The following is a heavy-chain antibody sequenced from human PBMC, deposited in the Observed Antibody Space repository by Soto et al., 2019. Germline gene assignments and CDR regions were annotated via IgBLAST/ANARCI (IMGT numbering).Heavy chain of an antibody. Sequence: QVQLVESGGGVVQPGRSLRLSCVASGFTCSRDAMHWVRQAPGKGLEWVAMIWYDGSKKYYTDSVKGRFTISRDNSRNTLDLQMNSLRAEDTAVYYCVRDPSGSGWAFDYWGQGTLVTVSS. D-gene: IGHD6-19*01. J-gene: IGHJ4*02. CDR1: GFTCSRDA. CDR3: VRDPSGSGWAFDY. CDR2: IWYDGSKK. V-gene: IGHV3-33*01.